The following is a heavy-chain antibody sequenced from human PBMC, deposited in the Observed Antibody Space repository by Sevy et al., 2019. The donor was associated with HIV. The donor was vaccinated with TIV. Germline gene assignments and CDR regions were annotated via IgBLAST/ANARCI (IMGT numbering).Heavy chain of an antibody. CDR1: GYSFTGYY. J-gene: IGHJ3*02. CDR2: INPNTSDT. Sequence: ALVKVSCKASGYSFTGYYMNWVRQAPGQGLEWMGWINPNTSDTTYSEKFEGRVTMTRDSSLSTAYLELRGLRSDDTAVYYCARDFLAVTSIPSDAFDIWGQGTLVTVSS. D-gene: IGHD2-21*02. V-gene: IGHV1-2*02. CDR3: ARDFLAVTSIPSDAFDI.